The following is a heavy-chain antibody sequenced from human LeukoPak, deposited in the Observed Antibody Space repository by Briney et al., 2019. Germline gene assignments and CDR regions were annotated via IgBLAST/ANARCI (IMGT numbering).Heavy chain of an antibody. CDR1: GYTFTSYA. CDR3: ASHSGIWFGEYYFDY. J-gene: IGHJ4*02. Sequence: GASVKVSCKASGYTFTSYAMNWVRQAPGQGLKWMGWINTNTGNPTYAQGFTGRFVFSLDTSVSTAYLQISSLKAEDTAVYYCASHSGIWFGEYYFDYWGQGTLVTVSS. D-gene: IGHD3-10*01. V-gene: IGHV7-4-1*02. CDR2: INTNTGNP.